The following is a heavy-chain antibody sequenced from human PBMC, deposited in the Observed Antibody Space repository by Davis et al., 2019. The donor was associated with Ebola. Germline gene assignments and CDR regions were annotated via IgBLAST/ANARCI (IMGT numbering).Heavy chain of an antibody. CDR1: GCTFSSSA. CDR2: IIPIFGTA. CDR3: ARDSPYSSSSNWYFDL. Sequence: SVKVSCKASGCTFSSSAISWVRQAPGQGLEWMGGIIPIFGTANYAQKFQGRVTITADESTSTAYMELSSLRSEDTAVYYCARDSPYSSSSNWYFDLWGRGTLVTVSS. V-gene: IGHV1-69*13. D-gene: IGHD6-6*01. J-gene: IGHJ2*01.